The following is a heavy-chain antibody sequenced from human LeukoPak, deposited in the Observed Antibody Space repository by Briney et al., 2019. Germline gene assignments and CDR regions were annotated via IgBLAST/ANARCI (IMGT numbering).Heavy chain of an antibody. V-gene: IGHV3-23*01. J-gene: IGHJ4*02. Sequence: GGSLRLSCAASGFSFSSYEMNWVRQAPGKGLEWVSAISGSGGSTYYADSVKGRFTISRDNSKNTLYLQMNSLRAEDTAVYYCAKDYVVRGVIRYFDYWGQGTLVTVSS. CDR1: GFSFSSYE. D-gene: IGHD3-10*01. CDR3: AKDYVVRGVIRYFDY. CDR2: ISGSGGST.